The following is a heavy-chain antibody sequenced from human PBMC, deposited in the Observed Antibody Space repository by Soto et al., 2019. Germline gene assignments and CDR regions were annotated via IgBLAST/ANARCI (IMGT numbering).Heavy chain of an antibody. Sequence: QVQLQESGPGLVKPSQTLSLTCTVSGGSVNTADYYWTWIRQSPGKGLEWIVNIYYDGSAYPNQSLTSRVTASVDTSKDQFSLNLFSVTAADTAVYYCARRMRDTYQYYNWFDPWGQGTLVTVSS. CDR2: IYYDGSA. V-gene: IGHV4-30-4*01. D-gene: IGHD3-16*02. J-gene: IGHJ5*02. CDR3: ARRMRDTYQYYNWFDP. CDR1: GGSVNTADYY.